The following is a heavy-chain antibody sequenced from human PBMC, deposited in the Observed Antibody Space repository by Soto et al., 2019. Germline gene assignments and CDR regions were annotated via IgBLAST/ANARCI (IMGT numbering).Heavy chain of an antibody. CDR2: ISGSGGST. CDR1: GFTFTSYA. Sequence: GGSLRLSCAASGFTFTSYAMSWVRQAPGKGLEWVSAISGSGGSTYYADSVKGRFTISRDNSKNTLYLQMNSLRAEDTAVYYCAKRGSYDYVWASYTDNFDHWVQGTLVTVSS. CDR3: AKRGSYDYVWASYTDNFDH. D-gene: IGHD3-16*01. J-gene: IGHJ4*02. V-gene: IGHV3-23*01.